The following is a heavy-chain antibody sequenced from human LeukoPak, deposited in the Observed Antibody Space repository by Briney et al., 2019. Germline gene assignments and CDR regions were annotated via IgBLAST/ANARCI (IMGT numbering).Heavy chain of an antibody. Sequence: GASVKVSCKASGYTFTSYYMHWVRQAPGQGLEWMGIINPSGGSTSYAQKFQGRVTMTRDTSTSTVYVQLSSLRSEDTAVYYCAITPMVRGAIEGLNDYWGQGTLVTVSS. V-gene: IGHV1-46*01. D-gene: IGHD3-10*01. CDR3: AITPMVRGAIEGLNDY. CDR1: GYTFTSYY. CDR2: INPSGGST. J-gene: IGHJ4*02.